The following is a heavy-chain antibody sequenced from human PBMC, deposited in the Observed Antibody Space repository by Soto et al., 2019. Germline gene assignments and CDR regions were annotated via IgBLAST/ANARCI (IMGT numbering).Heavy chain of an antibody. CDR2: TYYRSKWYN. V-gene: IGHV6-1*01. Sequence: SQTLSRTCALSLASFCSNITACNCNRQSPSKGLEWLGRTYYRSKWYNDYAVSVKSRITITPDTSKNQFSLQLSSVTPEDTAVYYCARDRGYLVDWGRGTLVTVSS. J-gene: IGHJ4*02. CDR1: LASFCSNITA. D-gene: IGHD3-22*01. CDR3: ARDRGYLVD.